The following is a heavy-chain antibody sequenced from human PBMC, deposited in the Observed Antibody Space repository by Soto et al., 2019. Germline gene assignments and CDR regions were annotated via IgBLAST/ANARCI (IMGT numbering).Heavy chain of an antibody. J-gene: IGHJ6*02. CDR2: IIPIFGTA. V-gene: IGHV1-69*13. Sequence: SVKVSCKASGGTFSSYAISWVRQAPGQGLEWMGGIIPIFGTASYAQKFQGRVTITADESTSTAYMELSSLRSEDTAVYYCARDPPLYYYDSSGYRPYGMDVWGQGTTVTVSS. CDR1: GGTFSSYA. CDR3: ARDPPLYYYDSSGYRPYGMDV. D-gene: IGHD3-22*01.